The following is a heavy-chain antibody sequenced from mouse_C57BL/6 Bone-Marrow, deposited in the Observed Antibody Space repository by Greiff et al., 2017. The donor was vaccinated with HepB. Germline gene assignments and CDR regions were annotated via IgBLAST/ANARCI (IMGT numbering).Heavy chain of an antibody. CDR2: IHPNSGST. CDR1: GYTFTSYW. V-gene: IGHV1-64*01. J-gene: IGHJ4*01. CDR3: ARWHYYAMDY. Sequence: QVQLQQPGAELVKPGASVKLSCKASGYTFTSYWMHWVKQRPGQGLEWIGMIHPNSGSTNYNEKFKSKATLSVDKSSSTAYMQLSSLTSEDSAVYYCARWHYYAMDYWGQGTSVTVSS.